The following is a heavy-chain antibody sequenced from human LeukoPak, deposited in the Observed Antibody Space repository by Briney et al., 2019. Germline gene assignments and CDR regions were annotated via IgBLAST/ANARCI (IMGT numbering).Heavy chain of an antibody. CDR2: TSYSGVT. Sequence: SETLSLTCTVSGGSINNYYWSWIRQPPGKGLEWIGYTSYSGVTDYNPSLKSRVTISVDTSKKQFSLKLTSVTAADTAVYYCARCPKGVYYYYMDVWGKGTTVTVSS. CDR1: GGSINNYY. CDR3: ARCPKGVYYYYMDV. V-gene: IGHV4-59*01. J-gene: IGHJ6*03.